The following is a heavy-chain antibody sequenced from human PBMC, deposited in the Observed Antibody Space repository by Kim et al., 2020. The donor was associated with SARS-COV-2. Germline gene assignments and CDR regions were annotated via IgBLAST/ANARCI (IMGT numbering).Heavy chain of an antibody. CDR2: INPSGGST. V-gene: IGHV1-46*01. D-gene: IGHD6-6*01. Sequence: ASVKVSCKASGYTFTSYYMHWVRQAPGQGLEWMGIINPSGGSTSYAQKFQGRVTMTRDTSTSTVYMELSSLRSEDTAVYYCARVWGRGAARSGARLDYWGQGTLVTVSS. J-gene: IGHJ4*02. CDR1: GYTFTSYY. CDR3: ARVWGRGAARSGARLDY.